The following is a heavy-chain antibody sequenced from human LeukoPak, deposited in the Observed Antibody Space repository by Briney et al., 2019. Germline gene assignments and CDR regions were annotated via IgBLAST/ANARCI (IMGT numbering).Heavy chain of an antibody. CDR3: ARGPYDILTGYYGYYFDY. V-gene: IGHV3-74*01. D-gene: IGHD3-9*01. Sequence: PGGSLRLSCAASGFTFSSYWMHWVRQAPGKGLVWVSRINSDGSSTSYADSVKGRFTIPRDNAKNTLYLQMNSLRAEDTAVYYCARGPYDILTGYYGYYFDYWGQGTLVTVSS. J-gene: IGHJ4*02. CDR1: GFTFSSYW. CDR2: INSDGSST.